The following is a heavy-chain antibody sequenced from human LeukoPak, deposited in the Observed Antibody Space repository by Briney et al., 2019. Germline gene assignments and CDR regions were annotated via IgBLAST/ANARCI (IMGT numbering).Heavy chain of an antibody. J-gene: IGHJ4*02. CDR3: ARGEYSCCAPDY. CDR2: INPDSGDT. D-gene: IGHD2-15*01. V-gene: IGHV1-2*02. Sequence: ASVKLSCKASGYTFTRYFIHWVRQAPGQGLERMGWINPDSGDTKYAQKFQGRVTMTRDTSSSTVYMELSRLRSDDTGVYYFARGEYSCCAPDYWGQGTLVTVSS. CDR1: GYTFTRYF.